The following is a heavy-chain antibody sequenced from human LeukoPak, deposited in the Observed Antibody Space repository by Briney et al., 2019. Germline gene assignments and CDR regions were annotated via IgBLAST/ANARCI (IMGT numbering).Heavy chain of an antibody. CDR2: ISYDGSHK. CDR3: AKDNVAATGRYFDY. J-gene: IGHJ4*02. CDR1: AFTFSNCA. Sequence: GGSLRLSCAASAFTFSNCAMHWVRQAPGKGLEWVALISYDGSHKYFADSVKGRFTISRDNSKNTLFLQMHSLRAEDTAVYYRAKDNVAATGRYFDYWGQGTLVTVSS. D-gene: IGHD1-26*01. V-gene: IGHV3-30*18.